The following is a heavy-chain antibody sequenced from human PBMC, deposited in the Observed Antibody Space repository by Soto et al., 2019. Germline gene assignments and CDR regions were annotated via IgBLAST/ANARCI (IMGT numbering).Heavy chain of an antibody. CDR3: ATSEGRDGCSFDY. V-gene: IGHV1-69*13. D-gene: IGHD6-19*01. J-gene: IGHJ4*02. CDR1: GFTFNRQD. Sequence: ASVKVSCKASGFTFNRQDMRWVREAPGQGLEWMGGIIPMFGTPHYAEKFQDRVTITADESTGTAYLELSSLTSEDTAVYYCATSEGRDGCSFDYWGPGTLVTVSS. CDR2: IIPMFGTP.